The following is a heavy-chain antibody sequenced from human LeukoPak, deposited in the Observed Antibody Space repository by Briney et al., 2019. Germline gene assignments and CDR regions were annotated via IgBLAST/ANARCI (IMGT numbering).Heavy chain of an antibody. J-gene: IGHJ4*02. Sequence: ASVKVSCKASGYIFTSYGISWVRQAPGEGLEWMGWISAYKGNTNYAQKLQGRVSVTTDTPTSTAYMELRSLRSDDTAVYYCARDLGAAPPDYWGQGTLVTVSS. D-gene: IGHD6-13*01. CDR1: GYIFTSYG. CDR3: ARDLGAAPPDY. CDR2: ISAYKGNT. V-gene: IGHV1-18*01.